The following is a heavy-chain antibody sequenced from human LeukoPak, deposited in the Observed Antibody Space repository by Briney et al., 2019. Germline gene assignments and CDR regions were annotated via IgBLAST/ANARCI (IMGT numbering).Heavy chain of an antibody. J-gene: IGHJ4*02. CDR1: GFTFSSHG. V-gene: IGHV3-23*01. CDR3: AKDLGSMTTVTPYFDY. D-gene: IGHD4-17*01. Sequence: PGGSLRLSCVASGFTFSSHGMKGVRQAPGKGLEWGSAISCSGGSTYYADSVKGRFTISRDNSKNTLYMQMNSLRAEGTAVYYCAKDLGSMTTVTPYFDYWGQGTLVTVSS. CDR2: ISCSGGST.